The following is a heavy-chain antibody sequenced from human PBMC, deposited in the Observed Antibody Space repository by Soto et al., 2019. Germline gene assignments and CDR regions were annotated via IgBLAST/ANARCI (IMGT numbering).Heavy chain of an antibody. Sequence: QVQLQESGPGLVKPSETLSLTCTVSGGSVSSGSYYWSWIRQPPGKGLECVGYIYSSVSTSYNPSLQSRVTISVDTSKNQFSLQLSSVPAADTAVYYCARDGDGYNYWGQGILVTVSS. V-gene: IGHV4-61*01. CDR3: ARDGDGYNY. J-gene: IGHJ4*02. D-gene: IGHD5-12*01. CDR2: IYSSVST. CDR1: GGSVSSGSYY.